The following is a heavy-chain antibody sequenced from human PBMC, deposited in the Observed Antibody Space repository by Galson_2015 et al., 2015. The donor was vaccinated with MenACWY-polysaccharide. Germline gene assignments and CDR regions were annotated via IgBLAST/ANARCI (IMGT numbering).Heavy chain of an antibody. J-gene: IGHJ4*02. CDR3: AREWTATSLHYFEY. Sequence: SLRLSCAASGFTFRDYAMSWVRQLPGKGLEWVSGISGNGDYTYYPDSVKGRFTISRDNSENTLYLQMNSLRAEDTAVYYCAREWTATSLHYFEYWGQGILVIVSS. D-gene: IGHD5-24*01. CDR2: ISGNGDYT. V-gene: IGHV3-23*01. CDR1: GFTFRDYA.